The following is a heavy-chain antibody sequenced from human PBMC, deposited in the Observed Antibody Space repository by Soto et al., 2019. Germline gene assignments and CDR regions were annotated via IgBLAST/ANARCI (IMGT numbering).Heavy chain of an antibody. D-gene: IGHD5-18*01. V-gene: IGHV4-31*03. CDR2: IYYSGST. Sequence: PSETLSLTCTVSGGSISSGGYYWSWIRQHPGKGLEWIGYIYYSGSTYYNPSLKSRVTISVDTSKNQFSLKLSSVTAADTAVYYCARAGYSYGFGARPLPYYYYYMDVWGKGTTVTVSS. J-gene: IGHJ6*03. CDR1: GGSISSGGYY. CDR3: ARAGYSYGFGARPLPYYYYYMDV.